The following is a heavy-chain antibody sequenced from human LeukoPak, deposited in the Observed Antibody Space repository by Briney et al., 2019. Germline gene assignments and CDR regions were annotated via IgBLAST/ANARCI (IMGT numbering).Heavy chain of an antibody. CDR3: AKGQGYYFDY. CDR1: GLTFSSYG. CDR2: IQYDGSNA. V-gene: IGHV3-30*02. J-gene: IGHJ4*02. Sequence: ESGGSLRLSCAASGLTFSSYGMHWVRQAPGKGLDWVAFIQYDGSNAYYADSVKGRFTFSRDNSKNTLYLQMDSLRAEDTAVYYCAKGQGYYFDYWGQGTLVTVSS.